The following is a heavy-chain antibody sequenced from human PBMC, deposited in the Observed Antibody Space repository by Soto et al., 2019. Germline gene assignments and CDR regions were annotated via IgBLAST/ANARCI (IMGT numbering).Heavy chain of an antibody. CDR1: GFTFSSYS. V-gene: IGHV3-21*01. D-gene: IGHD2-15*01. CDR2: ISSSSSYI. Sequence: GGSLRLSCAASGFTFSSYSMNWVRQAPGKGLEWVSSISSSSSYIYYADSVKGRFTISRDNAKNSLYLQMNSLRAEDTAVYYCARAAYCSGGSCHNFDYWGQGTLVTVSS. CDR3: ARAAYCSGGSCHNFDY. J-gene: IGHJ4*02.